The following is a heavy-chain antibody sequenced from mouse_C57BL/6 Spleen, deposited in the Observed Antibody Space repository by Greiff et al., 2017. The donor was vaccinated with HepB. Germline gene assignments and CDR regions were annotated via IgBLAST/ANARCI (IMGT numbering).Heavy chain of an antibody. V-gene: IGHV1-85*01. J-gene: IGHJ4*01. D-gene: IGHD1-1*01. CDR2: IYPRDGST. Sequence: QVQLKQSGPELVKPGASVKLSCKASGYTFTSYDINWVKQRPGQGLEWIGWIYPRDGSTKYNEKFKGKATLTVDTSSSTAYMELHSLTSEDSAVYFCARYGKVARYYYAMDYWGQGTSVTVSS. CDR3: ARYGKVARYYYAMDY. CDR1: GYTFTSYD.